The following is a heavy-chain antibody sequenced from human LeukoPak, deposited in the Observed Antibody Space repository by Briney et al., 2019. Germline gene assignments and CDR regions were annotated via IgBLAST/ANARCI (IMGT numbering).Heavy chain of an antibody. D-gene: IGHD3/OR15-3a*01. Sequence: PSDTLSLTCVVSGGSLHRSFWTWVRQPPGKGLEWIGRVYSSGTTDYSPSLKSRLTISIDTSKSQFSLRLASVTAADTAVYYCGRRPAVDGPIDNWGQGILVAVSS. V-gene: IGHV4-59*07. J-gene: IGHJ4*02. CDR2: VYSSGTT. CDR3: GRRPAVDGPIDN. CDR1: GGSLHRSF.